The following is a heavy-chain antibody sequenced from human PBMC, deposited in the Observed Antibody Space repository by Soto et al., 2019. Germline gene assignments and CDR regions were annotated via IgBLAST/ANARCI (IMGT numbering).Heavy chain of an antibody. CDR1: GFTFSNYA. Sequence: VQLLESGGGLVQPGGSLRLSCAASGFTFSNYAMSWVRQAPGKALEWVSSINIVGGNTNYADSVRGRFTMSRDDSKNPVFLQMTSLSAEDTAIYYCTKNSYFDSWGQGTLVTVSS. V-gene: IGHV3-23*01. CDR2: INIVGGNT. CDR3: TKNSYFDS. J-gene: IGHJ4*02.